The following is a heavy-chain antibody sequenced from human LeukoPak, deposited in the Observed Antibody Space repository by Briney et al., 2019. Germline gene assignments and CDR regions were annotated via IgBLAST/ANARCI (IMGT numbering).Heavy chain of an antibody. Sequence: ASVKVSCKASGYTITSYGISWVRQAPGQGLDWMGWISAYNGNTNYAQKLQGRVTMTTDTSTSTAYMELRSLRSDDTAVYYCARRKYGSGSYYLDYWGQGTLVTVSS. CDR1: GYTITSYG. CDR3: ARRKYGSGSYYLDY. D-gene: IGHD3-10*01. CDR2: ISAYNGNT. J-gene: IGHJ4*02. V-gene: IGHV1-18*01.